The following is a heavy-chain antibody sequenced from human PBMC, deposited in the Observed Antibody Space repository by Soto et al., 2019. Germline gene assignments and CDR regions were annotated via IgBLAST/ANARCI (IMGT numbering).Heavy chain of an antibody. D-gene: IGHD3-10*01. CDR3: AKDTGADY. CDR1: GFTFSSYG. V-gene: IGHV3-30*18. J-gene: IGHJ4*02. CDR2: ISYDGSNQ. Sequence: QVQLVESGGGVVQPGRSLRLSCAASGFTFSSYGMYWVRQAPGKGLEWVARISYDGSNQFYGDSVKGRFTISRDNSKNTLYLQINSLRSEDTAVYYCAKDTGADYWGQGTLVTVSS.